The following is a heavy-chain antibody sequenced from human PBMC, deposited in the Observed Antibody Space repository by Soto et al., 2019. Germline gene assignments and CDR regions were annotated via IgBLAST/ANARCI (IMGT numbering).Heavy chain of an antibody. D-gene: IGHD6-13*01. J-gene: IGHJ6*03. CDR3: ASGGSSWNGYYYYYMDV. V-gene: IGHV1-8*01. CDR1: GYTFTSYD. CDR2: MNPNSGNT. Sequence: ASVKVSCKASGYTFTSYDINWVRQATGQGLEWMGWMNPNSGNTGYAQKFQGRVTMTRNTSISTAYMELSSLRSEDTAVYYCASGGSSWNGYYYYYMDVWGKGTTVTVPS.